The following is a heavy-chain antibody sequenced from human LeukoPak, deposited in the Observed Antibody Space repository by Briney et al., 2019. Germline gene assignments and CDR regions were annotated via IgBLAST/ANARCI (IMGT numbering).Heavy chain of an antibody. CDR2: IYYSGST. CDR1: GGSISSYY. Sequence: PSETLSLTCTVSGGSISSYYWSWIRQLPGKGLEWIGYIYYSGSTNYNPSLKSRVTISVDTSMNQFSLKLSSVTAADTAVYYCAREMNEYYDILTGYLLYFDYWGQGTLVTVSS. CDR3: AREMNEYYDILTGYLLYFDY. J-gene: IGHJ4*02. V-gene: IGHV4-59*01. D-gene: IGHD3-9*01.